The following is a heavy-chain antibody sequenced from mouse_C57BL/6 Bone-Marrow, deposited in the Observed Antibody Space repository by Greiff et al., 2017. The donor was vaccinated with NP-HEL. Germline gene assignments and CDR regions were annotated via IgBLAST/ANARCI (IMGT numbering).Heavy chain of an antibody. Sequence: VQLQQSGAELVRPGASVKLSCTASGFNIKDDYMHWVKQRPEQGLEWIGWIDPENGDTEYVSKFQGTATITADTSSNTAYLQLSSLTSEDTAVYYCTTFSDYYGSSYWYFDVGGTGTTVTVAS. CDR3: TTFSDYYGSSYWYFDV. V-gene: IGHV14-4*01. CDR1: GFNIKDDY. CDR2: IDPENGDT. J-gene: IGHJ1*03. D-gene: IGHD1-1*01.